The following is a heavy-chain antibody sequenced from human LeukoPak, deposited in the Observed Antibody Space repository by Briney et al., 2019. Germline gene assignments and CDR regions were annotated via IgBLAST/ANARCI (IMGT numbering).Heavy chain of an antibody. J-gene: IGHJ4*02. V-gene: IGHV4-31*03. Sequence: PSETLSLTCTVSGASFSSGDQYWNWIRQSPGKGLEWIGSIHPSGTLYNNPSLESRVTMSMDTSKNQFSLNLNFVTAADTAVYFCSRGLDSRKLGYWGQGTLVTVSS. CDR2: IHPSGTL. CDR1: GASFSSGDQY. D-gene: IGHD3-22*01. CDR3: SRGLDSRKLGY.